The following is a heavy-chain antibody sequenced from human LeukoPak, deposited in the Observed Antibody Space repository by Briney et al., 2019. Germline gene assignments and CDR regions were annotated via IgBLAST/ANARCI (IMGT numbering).Heavy chain of an antibody. CDR2: IKSKTDGGTT. Sequence: GGSLRLSCAASGFTFSNAWMSWVRQAPGEGLEWVVRIKSKTDGGTTDYAAPVKGRFTISRDDSKNTLYLQMNSLKTEDTAVYYCTTPTSTYYDFWSGYYTGDYWGQGTLVTVSS. CDR3: TTPTSTYYDFWSGYYTGDY. D-gene: IGHD3-3*01. V-gene: IGHV3-15*01. CDR1: GFTFSNAW. J-gene: IGHJ4*02.